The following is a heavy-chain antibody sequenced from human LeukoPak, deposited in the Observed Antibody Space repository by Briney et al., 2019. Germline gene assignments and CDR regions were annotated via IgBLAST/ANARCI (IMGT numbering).Heavy chain of an antibody. CDR2: IIPIFGTA. CDR3: ARESSSTSCPFDY. Sequence: SVKVSCKASGGTFSSYAINWVRQAPGQGLEWMGGIIPIFGTANYAQKFQGRVTITADESTSTAYMELSSLRSEDTAVYYCARESSSTSCPFDYWGQGTLVTVSS. J-gene: IGHJ4*02. D-gene: IGHD2-2*01. CDR1: GGTFSSYA. V-gene: IGHV1-69*13.